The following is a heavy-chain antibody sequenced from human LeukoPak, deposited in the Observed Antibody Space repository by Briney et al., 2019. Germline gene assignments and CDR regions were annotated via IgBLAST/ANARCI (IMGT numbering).Heavy chain of an antibody. CDR1: GFTFDDYA. D-gene: IGHD6-19*01. J-gene: IGHJ6*02. CDR2: ISWNSGSI. CDR3: AKDTGAGTFDYYYGMDV. V-gene: IGHV3-9*01. Sequence: GGSLRLSCAASGFTFDDYAMHWVRQAPGKGLKWVSGISWNSGSIGYADSVKGRFTISRDNAKNSLYLQMNSLRAEDTALYYCAKDTGAGTFDYYYGMDVWGQGTTVTVSS.